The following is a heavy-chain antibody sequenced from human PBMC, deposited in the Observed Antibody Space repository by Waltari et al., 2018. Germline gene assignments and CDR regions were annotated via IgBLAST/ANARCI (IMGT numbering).Heavy chain of an antibody. J-gene: IGHJ6*03. CDR1: GHTFPDYY. V-gene: IGHV1-2*02. CDR3: ARGTTTWYYYYYYMDV. CDR2: LNPNSGGT. D-gene: IGHD1-26*01. Sequence: QVQLVQSGAEVKKPGASVKVSCTASGHTFPDYYLHWVRQAPGQGLEWMGWLNPNSGGTNYAQKFQGRVTMTRDTSISTAYMELSRLRSDDTAVYYCARGTTTWYYYYYYMDVWGKGTTVTVSS.